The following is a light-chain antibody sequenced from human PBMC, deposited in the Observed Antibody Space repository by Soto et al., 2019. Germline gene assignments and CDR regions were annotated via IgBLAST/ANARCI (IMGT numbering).Light chain of an antibody. Sequence: QSALTQPPSVSGAPGQRVTISCTGSSSNIGAGYDVHWYQQFRGTAPKLLIYANSHRPSGVPDRFSGSKSGTSASLATTGLQAEDEADYYCHSYDSSLSGDVVFGGGTKLTVL. V-gene: IGLV1-40*01. CDR3: HSYDSSLSGDVV. CDR2: ANS. J-gene: IGLJ2*01. CDR1: SSNIGAGYD.